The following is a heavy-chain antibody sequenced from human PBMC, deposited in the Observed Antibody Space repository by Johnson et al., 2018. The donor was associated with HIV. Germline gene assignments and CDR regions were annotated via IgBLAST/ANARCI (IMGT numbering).Heavy chain of an antibody. D-gene: IGHD1-26*01. J-gene: IGHJ3*02. CDR2: IWSDGSEK. CDR1: GFIFSSYG. Sequence: VQLVESGGGVVQPGRSVRLSCAASGFIFSSYGMHWVRQAPGKGLEWVAVIWSDGSEKYFADSVKGRFTISRDNSKNTLYLQMNSLRAEDTAVYYCASLGGSYSLDIWGQGTMVTVSS. V-gene: IGHV3-30*19. CDR3: ASLGGSYSLDI.